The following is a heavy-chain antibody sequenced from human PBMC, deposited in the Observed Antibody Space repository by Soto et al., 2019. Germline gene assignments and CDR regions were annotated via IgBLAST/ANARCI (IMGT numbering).Heavy chain of an antibody. Sequence: ASVKVSCKASGYTFTSYDINWVRQATGQGLEWMGWMNPNSGNTGYAQKFQGRVTMTRNTSISTAYMELSSLRSEDTAVYYCAVQRVVPAAFDVFDIWGQGTMVTVSS. J-gene: IGHJ3*02. V-gene: IGHV1-8*01. CDR3: AVQRVVPAAFDVFDI. D-gene: IGHD2-2*01. CDR2: MNPNSGNT. CDR1: GYTFTSYD.